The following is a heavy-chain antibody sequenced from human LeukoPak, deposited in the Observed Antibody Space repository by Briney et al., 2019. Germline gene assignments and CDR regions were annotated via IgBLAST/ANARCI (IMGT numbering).Heavy chain of an antibody. CDR3: ARDNSVEDTAWWFDP. CDR1: GGTFSSYA. D-gene: IGHD4-23*01. CDR2: IIPIFGTV. V-gene: IGHV1-69*01. J-gene: IGHJ5*02. Sequence: SVKVSCKASGGTFSSYAISWVRQAPGQGLEWVGGIIPIFGTVNYAQKFQGRVTITADDSTSTAYMELSSLRSEDTAVYYCARDNSVEDTAWWFDPWGQGTLVTVSS.